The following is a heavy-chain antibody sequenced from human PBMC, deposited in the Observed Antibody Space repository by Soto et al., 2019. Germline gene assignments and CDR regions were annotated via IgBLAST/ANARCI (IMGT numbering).Heavy chain of an antibody. J-gene: IGHJ4*02. CDR3: AHSKYSRSSFDY. CDR2: IYWDDDK. CDR1: GLLLSTSDVG. D-gene: IGHD6-6*01. V-gene: IGHV2-5*02. Sequence: SGPTLVNPTQPLTLTCTLSGLLLSTSDVGVGWVRQPPGKALEWLAIIYWDDDKRYSPSLKSRHTVTKDTSKNQVVLTVTNMDPVDTATYYCAHSKYSRSSFDYWGQGTLVTVSS.